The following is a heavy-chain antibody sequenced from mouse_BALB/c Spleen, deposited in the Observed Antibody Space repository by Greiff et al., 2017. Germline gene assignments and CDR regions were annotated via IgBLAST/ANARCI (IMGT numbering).Heavy chain of an antibody. V-gene: IGHV14-3*02. Sequence: EVQLQQSGAELVKPGASVKLSCTASGFNITDTYMHWVKQRPEQGLEWIGRIDPANGNTKYDPKFQGKATITADTSSNTAYLQLSSLTSEDTAVYYCAYGGYAMDYWGQGTSVTVSS. J-gene: IGHJ4*01. CDR1: GFNITDTY. CDR3: AYGGYAMDY. CDR2: IDPANGNT. D-gene: IGHD1-1*01.